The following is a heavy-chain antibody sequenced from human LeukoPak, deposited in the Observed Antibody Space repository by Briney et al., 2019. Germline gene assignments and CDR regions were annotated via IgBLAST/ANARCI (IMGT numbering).Heavy chain of an antibody. CDR2: IYTSGST. CDR3: ARVYIVVVPAAYYYYMDV. CDR1: GGSISSGSYY. D-gene: IGHD2-2*01. Sequence: SQTPSLTCTVSGGSISSGSYYWSWIRQPAGKGLEWIGRIYTSGSTNYNPSLKSRVTISVDTSKNQFSLKLSSVTAADTAVYYCARVYIVVVPAAYYYYMDVWGKGTTVTVSS. V-gene: IGHV4-61*02. J-gene: IGHJ6*03.